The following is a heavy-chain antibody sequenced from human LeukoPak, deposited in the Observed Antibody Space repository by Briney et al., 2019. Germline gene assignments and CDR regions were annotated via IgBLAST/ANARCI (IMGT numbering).Heavy chain of an antibody. Sequence: GGSLRLSCAAYGFTFDDYGMSWVRQAPGKGLEWVSGINWNGGSTGYADSVKGRFTISRDNAKNSLYLQMNSLRAEDTALYYCARMITFGGVIPYYFDYWGQGTLVTVSS. CDR2: INWNGGST. CDR3: ARMITFGGVIPYYFDY. J-gene: IGHJ4*02. D-gene: IGHD3-16*02. CDR1: GFTFDDYG. V-gene: IGHV3-20*04.